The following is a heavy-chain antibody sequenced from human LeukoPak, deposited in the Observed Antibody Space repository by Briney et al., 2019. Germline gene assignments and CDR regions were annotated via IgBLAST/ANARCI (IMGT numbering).Heavy chain of an antibody. J-gene: IGHJ4*02. CDR2: ISWNSGSI. CDR1: GFTFDDYA. CDR3: ARERSNFDY. V-gene: IGHV3-9*01. D-gene: IGHD5/OR15-5a*01. Sequence: GGSLRLSCAASGFTFDDYAMHWVRQAPGKGLEWVSGISWNSGSIGYADSVKGRFTISRDNAKNSLYLQMNSLRAEDTAVYYCARERSNFDYWGQGTLVTVSS.